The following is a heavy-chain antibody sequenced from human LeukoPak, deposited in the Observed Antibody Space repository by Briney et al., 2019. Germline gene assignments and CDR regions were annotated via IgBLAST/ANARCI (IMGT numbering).Heavy chain of an antibody. Sequence: GGSLRLSCAASGFTFSSYEMNWVRQAPGQGLEWVSRIDTDGSFTSYADSVRGRFTISRDNAKNTLYLQMSSLRAEDTAVYYCIRGTVGAPGNDYWGQGTLVTVSS. CDR1: GFTFSSYE. V-gene: IGHV3-74*01. CDR3: IRGTVGAPGNDY. CDR2: IDTDGSFT. D-gene: IGHD1-26*01. J-gene: IGHJ4*02.